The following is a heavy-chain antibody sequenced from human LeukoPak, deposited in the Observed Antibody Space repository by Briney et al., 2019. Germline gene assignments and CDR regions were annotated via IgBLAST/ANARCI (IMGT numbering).Heavy chain of an antibody. Sequence: PSETLSLTCTVPGGSISSYYWSWIRQPPGKGLEWIGYIFYSGSTNYNPSLKSRVTISLDTSKNQFSLKLSSVTAADTAVYYCARHEWKQLGWFDPWGQGTLVTVSS. J-gene: IGHJ5*02. D-gene: IGHD6-6*01. CDR2: IFYSGST. CDR3: ARHEWKQLGWFDP. V-gene: IGHV4-59*08. CDR1: GGSISSYY.